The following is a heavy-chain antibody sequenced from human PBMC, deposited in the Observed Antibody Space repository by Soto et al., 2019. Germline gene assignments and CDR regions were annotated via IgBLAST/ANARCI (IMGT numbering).Heavy chain of an antibody. J-gene: IGHJ6*02. CDR1: GFTFSSYG. CDR2: IWYDGSNK. D-gene: IGHD3-22*01. Sequence: GGSLRLSCAASGFTFSSYGMHWVRQAPGKGLEWVAVIWYDGSNKYYADSVKGRFTISRDNSKNTLYLQMNSLRAGDTAVYYCARSYDSSGYYSFNYYGMDVWGQGTTVTVSS. CDR3: ARSYDSSGYYSFNYYGMDV. V-gene: IGHV3-33*01.